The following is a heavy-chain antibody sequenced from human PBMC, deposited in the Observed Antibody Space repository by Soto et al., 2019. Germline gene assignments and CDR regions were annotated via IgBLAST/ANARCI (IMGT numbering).Heavy chain of an antibody. Sequence: QVQLVESGGGVVQPGRSLRLSCAASGFTFSSYGMHWVRQAPGKGLEWVAVISYAGSNKYYADSVKGRFTISRDNSKNTLYLQMNSLRAQDTAVYYCAKGPAIVLVPAAMNYYSGMDVWGQATTVTVSS. CDR1: GFTFSSYG. D-gene: IGHD2-2*01. CDR2: ISYAGSNK. V-gene: IGHV3-30*18. J-gene: IGHJ6*02. CDR3: AKGPAIVLVPAAMNYYSGMDV.